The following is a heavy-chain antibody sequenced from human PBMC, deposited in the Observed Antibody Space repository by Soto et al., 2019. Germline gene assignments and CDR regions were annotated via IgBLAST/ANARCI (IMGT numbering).Heavy chain of an antibody. CDR3: ARLCSGGSCPRQYYYYYGMDV. Sequence: PGESLKISCKGSGYSFTSYWIGWVRQMPGKGLEWMGIIYPGDSDTRYSPSFQGQVTISADKSISTAYLQWSSLKASDTAMYYCARLCSGGSCPRQYYYYYGMDVWGQGTTVTVSS. CDR1: GYSFTSYW. V-gene: IGHV5-51*01. CDR2: IYPGDSDT. J-gene: IGHJ6*02. D-gene: IGHD2-15*01.